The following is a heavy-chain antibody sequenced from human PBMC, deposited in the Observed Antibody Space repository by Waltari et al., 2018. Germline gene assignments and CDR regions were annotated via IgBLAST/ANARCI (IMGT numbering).Heavy chain of an antibody. V-gene: IGHV3-48*01. CDR1: GFTFSGYS. D-gene: IGHD3-22*01. Sequence: EVQLVESGGGLVQPGGSLRLACAASGFTFSGYSMNWVRQAPGKGPEWISYMNSGSTTISDADSVRGRFTISRDNAKSFLYLDLFSLRAEDTAVYYCVRDPYHDPSGYPGYWGQGTLVTVSS. CDR2: MNSGSTTI. J-gene: IGHJ4*02. CDR3: VRDPYHDPSGYPGY.